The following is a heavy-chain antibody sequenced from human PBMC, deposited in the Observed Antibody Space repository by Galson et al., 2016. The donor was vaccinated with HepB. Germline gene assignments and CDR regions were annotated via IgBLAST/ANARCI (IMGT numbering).Heavy chain of an antibody. CDR2: INRDNSFT. V-gene: IGHV3-11*06. J-gene: IGHJ4*02. CDR3: ARAYCSGGSCYPDS. CDR1: GFTFSDYY. Sequence: SLRLSCAASGFTFSDYYMTWIRQAPGKGLEWVSYINRDNSFTNYIDSVKGRFTTSRDNAKNSLFLQMNRLGAEDTAVYYCARAYCSGGSCYPDSWGQGTLVTVSS. D-gene: IGHD2-15*01.